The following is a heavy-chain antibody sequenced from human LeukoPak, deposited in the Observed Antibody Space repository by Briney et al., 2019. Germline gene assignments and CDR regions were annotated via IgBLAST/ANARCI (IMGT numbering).Heavy chain of an antibody. CDR1: GFTFSSYW. J-gene: IGHJ4*02. CDR2: ISSSSSTI. CDR3: ARARGSYYFDY. V-gene: IGHV3-48*04. D-gene: IGHD1-26*01. Sequence: PGGSLRLSCAASGFTFSSYWMSWVRQAPGKGLEWVSYISSSSSTIYYADSVKGRFTISRDNAKNSLYLQMNSLRAEDTAVYYCARARGSYYFDYWGQGTLVTVSS.